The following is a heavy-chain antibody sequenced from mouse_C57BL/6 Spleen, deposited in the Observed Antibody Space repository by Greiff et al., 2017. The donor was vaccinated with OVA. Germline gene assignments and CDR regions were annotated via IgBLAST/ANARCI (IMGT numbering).Heavy chain of an antibody. CDR2: IDPSDSST. CDR1: GYTFTSYW. D-gene: IGHD2-10*01. V-gene: IGHV1-69*01. CDR3: ARSTYCGSLYCFDY. Sequence: QVQLQQPGAELVMPGASVKLSCKASGYTFTSYWMHWVQQRPGQGLEWIGEIDPSDSSTNYNQKFKGKSTLTVDKSSSTAYMQLSSLTSEDSAIYYCARSTYCGSLYCFDYWGQGTTLTVSA. J-gene: IGHJ2*01.